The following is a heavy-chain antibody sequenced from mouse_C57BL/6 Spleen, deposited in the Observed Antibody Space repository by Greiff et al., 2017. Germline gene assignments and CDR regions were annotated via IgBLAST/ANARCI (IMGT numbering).Heavy chain of an antibody. CDR1: GYTFSDYG. V-gene: IGHV5-17*01. D-gene: IGHD4-1*01. Sequence: DVQLVQSGGGLVKPGGSVKLSCAASGYTFSDYGMHWVRQAPEKGLEWVAYISPGSSTIYYADTVKGRFTISRDNAKNTLFLQLTSLRSEDTAMYYCASAGAMDYWGQGTSVTVSS. CDR2: ISPGSSTI. CDR3: ASAGAMDY. J-gene: IGHJ4*01.